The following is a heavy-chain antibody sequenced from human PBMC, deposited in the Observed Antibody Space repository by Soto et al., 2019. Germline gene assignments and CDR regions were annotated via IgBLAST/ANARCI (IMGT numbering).Heavy chain of an antibody. D-gene: IGHD3-10*01. Sequence: EVQLLESGGGLVQPGGSLRLSCAASGFTFSSYAMSWVRQAPGKGLEWVSAISGSGGSTYYADSVKGRFTISRDNSKTTLYLKMNSLRAEDTAVYYCAEAPTNYGSGSYYYYWGQGTLVTVSS. CDR1: GFTFSSYA. J-gene: IGHJ4*02. V-gene: IGHV3-23*01. CDR3: AEAPTNYGSGSYYYY. CDR2: ISGSGGST.